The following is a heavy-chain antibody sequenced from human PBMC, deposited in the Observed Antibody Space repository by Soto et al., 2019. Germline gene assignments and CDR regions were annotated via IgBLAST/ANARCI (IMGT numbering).Heavy chain of an antibody. J-gene: IGHJ4*02. Sequence: LRLSCAAYGFTFSSYAMHWVRQAPGKGLEWVAVISYDGSNKYYADSVKGRFTISRDNSKNTLYLQMNSLRAEDTAVYYCASGSGWYYFDYWGQGTLVTVSS. CDR1: GFTFSSYA. CDR2: ISYDGSNK. CDR3: ASGSGWYYFDY. V-gene: IGHV3-30-3*01. D-gene: IGHD6-19*01.